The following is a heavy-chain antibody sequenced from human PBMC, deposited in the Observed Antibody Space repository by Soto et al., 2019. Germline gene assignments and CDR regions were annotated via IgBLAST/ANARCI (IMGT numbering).Heavy chain of an antibody. CDR1: GGSITSNSYY. CDR3: ARRSTVTYDY. V-gene: IGHV4-39*01. CDR2: FYYSEST. Sequence: SETLSLTCTVSGGSITSNSYYWGWIRQPPGKGLEWIGSFYYSESTYFNPSLKSRVTISVDTSKNQFSLKLSAVTAADTAVYYCARRSTVTYDYWGQGILVTVSS. J-gene: IGHJ4*02. D-gene: IGHD4-17*01.